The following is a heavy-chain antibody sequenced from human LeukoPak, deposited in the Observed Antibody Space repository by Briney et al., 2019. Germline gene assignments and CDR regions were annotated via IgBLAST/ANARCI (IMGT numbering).Heavy chain of an antibody. D-gene: IGHD4-23*01. Sequence: SETLSPTCTVSGGSISTYYWSWIRQPPGKGLEWIAYTYYSGSTNYNPSLKSRVTISVDTSKNQFSLKLSSVTAADTAVYYCTRNGGYSDWYFDLWGRGTLVTVSS. J-gene: IGHJ2*01. V-gene: IGHV4-59*01. CDR3: TRNGGYSDWYFDL. CDR1: GGSISTYY. CDR2: TYYSGST.